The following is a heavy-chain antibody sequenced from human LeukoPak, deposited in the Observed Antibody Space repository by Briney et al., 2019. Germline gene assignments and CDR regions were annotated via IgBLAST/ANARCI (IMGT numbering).Heavy chain of an antibody. CDR3: AKETYYDILTASANYGMDV. J-gene: IGHJ6*02. V-gene: IGHV3-21*01. CDR2: ISSSSSYI. CDR1: GFTFSSYS. Sequence: GGSLRLSCAASGFTFSSYSMNWVRQAPGKGLEWVSSISSSSSYIYYADSVKGRFTISRDSAKNSLYLQMNSLRAEDTAVYYCAKETYYDILTASANYGMDVWGQGTTVTVSS. D-gene: IGHD3-9*01.